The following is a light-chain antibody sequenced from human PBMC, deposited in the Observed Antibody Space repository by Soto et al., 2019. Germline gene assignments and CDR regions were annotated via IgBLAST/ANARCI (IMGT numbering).Light chain of an antibody. V-gene: IGKV3-11*01. CDR1: QSVCTY. CDR3: QQGGS. CDR2: DAF. J-gene: IGKJ4*01. Sequence: EIVLTQSPATLSLSPGEGATLSCRASQSVCTYLAWYQQKPGQAPRLLIYDAFNRATGIPARFSGSGSGTDFTLTISSLEPEDFAVYYCQQGGSFGGGTKVEIK.